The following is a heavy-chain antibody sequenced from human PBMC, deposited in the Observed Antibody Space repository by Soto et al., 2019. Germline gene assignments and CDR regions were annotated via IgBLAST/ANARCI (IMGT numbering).Heavy chain of an antibody. Sequence: EVQLLESGGGLVQPGGSLRLSCAASGFTFSSYAMSWVRQAPGKGLEWVSAISGSGGSTYYADSVKGRFTISRDNSKNTLYLQMNSLRAEDTAVYYCAKDKAELWWELQQRENPTRDYWGQGTLVTVSS. CDR3: AKDKAELWWELQQRENPTRDY. V-gene: IGHV3-23*01. J-gene: IGHJ4*02. CDR1: GFTFSSYA. CDR2: ISGSGGST. D-gene: IGHD1-26*01.